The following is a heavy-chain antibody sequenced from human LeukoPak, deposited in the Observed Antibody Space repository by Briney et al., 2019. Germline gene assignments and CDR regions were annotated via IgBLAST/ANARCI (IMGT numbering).Heavy chain of an antibody. V-gene: IGHV4-34*01. CDR1: GGSFSGYY. Sequence: SETLSLTSAVYGGSFSGYYWSWIRQPPGKGLEWIGEINHSGSTNYNPSLKSRVTISVDTSKNQFSLKLSSVTAADTAVYYCARLYSSGWSGYYFDYWGQGTLVTVSS. CDR2: INHSGST. CDR3: ARLYSSGWSGYYFDY. D-gene: IGHD6-19*01. J-gene: IGHJ4*02.